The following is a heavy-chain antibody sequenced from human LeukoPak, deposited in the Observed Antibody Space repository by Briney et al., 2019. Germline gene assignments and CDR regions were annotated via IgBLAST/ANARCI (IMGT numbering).Heavy chain of an antibody. J-gene: IGHJ4*02. CDR1: GFTVSSNY. V-gene: IGHV3-66*01. Sequence: GGSLRLSCAASGFTVSSNYMSWVRQAPGKGLEWVSVIYSGGSTYYADSVKGRFTISRDNSKNTLYLQMNSLRAEDTAVYYCARDPSLLWLGESAPWGQGTLVTVSS. CDR3: ARDPSLLWLGESAP. CDR2: IYSGGST. D-gene: IGHD3-10*01.